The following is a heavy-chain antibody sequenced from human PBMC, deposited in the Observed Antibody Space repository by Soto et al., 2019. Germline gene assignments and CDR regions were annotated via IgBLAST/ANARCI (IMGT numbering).Heavy chain of an antibody. V-gene: IGHV4-30-2*01. CDR3: AAGGGLPRYY. Sequence: QLQLQESGSGLVKPSQTLSLTCAVSGGSISSGGYSWSWIRQPPGKGLEWIGYISHSGSTYYNPSLISRVTIAVDRPKNQFSLKLSSGTAADTAVYYCAAGGGLPRYYWGQGTLVTVSS. CDR1: GGSISSGGYS. J-gene: IGHJ4*02. D-gene: IGHD5-12*01. CDR2: ISHSGST.